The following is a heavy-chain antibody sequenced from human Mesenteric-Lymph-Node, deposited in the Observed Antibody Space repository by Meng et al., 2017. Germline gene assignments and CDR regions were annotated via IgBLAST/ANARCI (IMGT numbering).Heavy chain of an antibody. J-gene: IGHJ6*02. CDR2: IYYSGST. V-gene: IGHV4-39*07. CDR3: ARDRVFPGYYYGMDV. D-gene: IGHD5/OR15-5a*01. CDR1: GGSISSSSYY. Sequence: SETLSLTCTVSGGSISSSSYYWGWIRQPPGKGLEWIGSIYYSGSTYYNPSLKSRVTISVDTSKNQFSLKLSSVTAADTAVYYCARDRVFPGYYYGMDVWGQGTTVTVSS.